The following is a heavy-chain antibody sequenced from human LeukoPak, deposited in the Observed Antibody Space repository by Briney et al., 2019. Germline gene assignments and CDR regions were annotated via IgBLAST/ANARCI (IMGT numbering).Heavy chain of an antibody. CDR2: ISWDGGST. CDR3: AKGPVGSAYFDY. Sequence: GGSLRLSCAASGFTFDDYAMHGVRQAPGKGLEWVSVISWDGGSTYYADSVKGRFTISRDNSKNSLYLQMNSLRAEDTALYYCAKGPVGSAYFDYWGQGTLVTVSS. V-gene: IGHV3-43D*03. J-gene: IGHJ4*02. CDR1: GFTFDDYA. D-gene: IGHD1-26*01.